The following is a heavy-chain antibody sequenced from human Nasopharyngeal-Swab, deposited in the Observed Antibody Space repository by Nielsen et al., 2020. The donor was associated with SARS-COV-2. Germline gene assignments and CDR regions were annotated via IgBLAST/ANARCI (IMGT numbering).Heavy chain of an antibody. J-gene: IGHJ5*02. D-gene: IGHD3-16*02. V-gene: IGHV4-59*12. Sequence: SETLSLTCTVSGGSISSYYWSWIRQPPGKGLEWIGYIYYSGSTNYNPSLKSRVTISVDTSKNQFSLKLSSVTAADTAVYYCASEGGLDYDYVWGSYRPSNWFDPWGQGTLVTVSS. CDR2: IYYSGST. CDR1: GGSISSYY. CDR3: ASEGGLDYDYVWGSYRPSNWFDP.